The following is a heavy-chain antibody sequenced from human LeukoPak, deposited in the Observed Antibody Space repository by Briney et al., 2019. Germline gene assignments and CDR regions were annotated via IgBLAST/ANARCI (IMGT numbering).Heavy chain of an antibody. V-gene: IGHV4-4*07. J-gene: IGHJ5*02. CDR3: ARARSRIAVSSTEFDP. D-gene: IGHD6-19*01. CDR1: GGSISSYY. CDR2: IYTSGST. Sequence: SETLSLTCTVSGGSISSYYWSWIRQPAGKGLEWIGRIYTSGSTNYNPSLKSRVTMSVDTSKNQFSLKLSSVTAADTAVYYCARARSRIAVSSTEFDPWGQGTLVTVSS.